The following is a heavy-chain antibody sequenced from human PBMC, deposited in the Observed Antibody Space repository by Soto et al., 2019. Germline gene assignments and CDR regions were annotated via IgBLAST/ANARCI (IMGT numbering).Heavy chain of an antibody. CDR2: ISAYNGNT. V-gene: IGHV1-18*01. Sequence: XSVKVSCKASGYPFSSYGIIWVRQAPGQGLEWMGWISAYNGNTNYAQKLQGRVTMTTDTSTSTAYMELRSLRSDDTAVYYCYTQDSYYGMDVWGQRTTVTVSS. CDR1: GYPFSSYG. CDR3: YTQDSYYGMDV. J-gene: IGHJ6*02.